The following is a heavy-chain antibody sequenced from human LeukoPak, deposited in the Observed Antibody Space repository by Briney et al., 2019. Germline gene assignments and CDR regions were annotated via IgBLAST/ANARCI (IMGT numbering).Heavy chain of an antibody. CDR1: GFTFSSYA. V-gene: IGHV3-64D*06. Sequence: GGSLRLSCSASGFTFSSYAVHWVRQAPGKGLEYVSAISSNGGSTYYADSVKGRFTISRDNSKNTLYLQMSSLRAEDTAVYYCVKDLDPGGIVPAAQIDYWGQGTLVTVSS. CDR2: ISSNGGST. CDR3: VKDLDPGGIVPAAQIDY. D-gene: IGHD2-2*01. J-gene: IGHJ4*02.